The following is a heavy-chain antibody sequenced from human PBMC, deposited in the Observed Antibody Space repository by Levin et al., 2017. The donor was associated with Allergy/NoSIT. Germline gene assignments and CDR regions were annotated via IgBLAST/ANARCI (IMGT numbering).Heavy chain of an antibody. Sequence: ASVKVSCAASGFTFSSYWMTWVRQAPGKGLEWLANIKQDGSEKYYVDSVKGRFTISRDNAKNSLYLQMNSLRAEDTAVYYCARDLGSSLEDYWGQGTLVTVSS. J-gene: IGHJ4*02. CDR1: GFTFSSYW. D-gene: IGHD1-1*01. CDR2: IKQDGSEK. CDR3: ARDLGSSLEDY. V-gene: IGHV3-7*04.